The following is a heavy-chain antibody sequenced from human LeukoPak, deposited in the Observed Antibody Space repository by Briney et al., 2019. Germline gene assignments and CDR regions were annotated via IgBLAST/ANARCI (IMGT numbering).Heavy chain of an antibody. V-gene: IGHV6-1*01. Sequence: SQTLSLTCAISGDSVSSNSAAWSWIRQSPSRGLEWLGRTYYTSKWYNDYAVSVKSRININPDTSKNQFSLQLNSVTPEDTAVYYCARGLYCSSGTCYNWFDPGAREPWSPSPQ. J-gene: IGHJ5*02. CDR3: ARGLYCSSGTCYNWFDP. D-gene: IGHD2-15*01. CDR2: TYYTSKWYN. CDR1: GDSVSSNSAA.